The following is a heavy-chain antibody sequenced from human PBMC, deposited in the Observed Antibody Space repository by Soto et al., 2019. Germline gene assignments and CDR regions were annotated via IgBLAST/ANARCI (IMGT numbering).Heavy chain of an antibody. V-gene: IGHV3-73*01. CDR1: GLTFYVSV. Sequence: CCLGISIVVSGLTFYVSVMHWVRQVSGKGLEWVGRIRNKDNNYATAFGASVKGRFTISRDDSKNTAYLQMNSLKIEDTAIYYGITSVCDTFLDFWGQGSLVTVSS. CDR3: ITSVCDTFLDF. J-gene: IGHJ4*02. CDR2: IRNKDNNYAT. D-gene: IGHD2-8*01.